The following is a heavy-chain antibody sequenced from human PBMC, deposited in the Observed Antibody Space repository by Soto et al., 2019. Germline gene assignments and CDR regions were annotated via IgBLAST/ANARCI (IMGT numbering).Heavy chain of an antibody. Sequence: EVQLVESGGGLVQPGGSLRLSCAASGFTFSSYWMHWVRQAPGKGLVWVSRISNDGSSTSYADSVKGQFTISRDNAKNTLYLQMNSLRAEDTAVYYCTRSDYYGSGSYIYYYGMDVWGQGTTVTVSS. V-gene: IGHV3-74*01. J-gene: IGHJ6*02. CDR2: ISNDGSST. CDR1: GFTFSSYW. D-gene: IGHD3-10*01. CDR3: TRSDYYGSGSYIYYYGMDV.